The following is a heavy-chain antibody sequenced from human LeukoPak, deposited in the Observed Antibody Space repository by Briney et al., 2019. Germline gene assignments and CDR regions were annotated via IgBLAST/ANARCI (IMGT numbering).Heavy chain of an antibody. CDR3: ARQRGGGSWHFDL. Sequence: SETLSLTCTVSGGSISSGDYWWGWIRQPPGKGLEWIGSIYYSGSTYYSPSLKGRVTMSVDTSKNHFPLRLISVTAADTAVYYCARQRGGGSWHFDLWGRGTLVTVSS. CDR1: GGSISSGDYW. J-gene: IGHJ2*01. CDR2: IYYSGST. V-gene: IGHV4-39*01. D-gene: IGHD2-15*01.